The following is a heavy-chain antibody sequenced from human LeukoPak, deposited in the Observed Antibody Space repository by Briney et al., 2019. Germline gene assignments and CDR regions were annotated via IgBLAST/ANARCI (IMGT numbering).Heavy chain of an antibody. CDR2: ISGSGGST. CDR1: GFTFNTYA. D-gene: IGHD3-3*01. Sequence: PGGSLRLSCAASGFTFNTYAMSWVRQAPGKGLEWVSIISGSGGSTYYADSVKGRFTISRDSSKNTLYLQMNSLRAEDTAAYYCAKLRDYDFWTGYHRYLDYWGQGTLVTVSS. CDR3: AKLRDYDFWTGYHRYLDY. J-gene: IGHJ4*02. V-gene: IGHV3-23*01.